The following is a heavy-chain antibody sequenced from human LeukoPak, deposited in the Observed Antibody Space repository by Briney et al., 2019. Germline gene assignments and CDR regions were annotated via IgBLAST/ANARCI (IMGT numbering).Heavy chain of an antibody. Sequence: GGSLRLSCAASGFTFSSYAMSWVRQAPGEGLEWVSAISGSGGSTYYADSVKGRFTISRDNSKNTLYLQMNSLRAEDTAVYYCAKVFPYYGYNELDYWGQGTLVTVSS. V-gene: IGHV3-23*01. CDR3: AKVFPYYGYNELDY. CDR1: GFTFSSYA. J-gene: IGHJ4*02. CDR2: ISGSGGST. D-gene: IGHD5-24*01.